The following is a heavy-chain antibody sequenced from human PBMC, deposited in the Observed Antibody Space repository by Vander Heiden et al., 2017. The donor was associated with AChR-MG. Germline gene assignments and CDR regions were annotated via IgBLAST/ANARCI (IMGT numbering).Heavy chain of an antibody. D-gene: IGHD3-10*01. CDR3: AKDRGITMVRGVKIDY. CDR2: STNDGSKK. Sequence: QLQLEESRGGDAQPGGSLRLSCGTTGFPCRSDGMHSVRRAPGKGLECVAVSTNDGSKKYHADAVKGRFTISRDNSKNTLYLQMNSMGAEDTAVYYCAKDRGITMVRGVKIDYWGQGTLVTVSS. V-gene: IGHV3-30*18. CDR1: GFPCRSDG. J-gene: IGHJ4*02.